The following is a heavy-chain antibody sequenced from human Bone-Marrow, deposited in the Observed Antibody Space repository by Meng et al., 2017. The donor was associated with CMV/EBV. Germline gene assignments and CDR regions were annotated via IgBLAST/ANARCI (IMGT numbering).Heavy chain of an antibody. CDR2: ISNDGSNK. CDR1: GFTFSSYA. J-gene: IGHJ5*02. V-gene: IGHV3-30-3*01. D-gene: IGHD2-2*01. CDR3: ASSRPRSPFDP. Sequence: GESLKISCAASGFTFSSYAMHWVRQAPGKGLEWVAVISNDGSNKYYADSVKGRFTISRDNSKNTLYLQMNSLRAEDTAVYYCASSRPRSPFDPWGQGTLVTVSS.